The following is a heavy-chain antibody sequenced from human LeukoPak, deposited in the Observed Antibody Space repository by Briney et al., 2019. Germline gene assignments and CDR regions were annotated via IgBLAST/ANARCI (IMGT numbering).Heavy chain of an antibody. Sequence: QSSETLSLTCAVSGGSITGSNWWTWVRQPPGKGLEWIGEIYHSGSTNYNPSLKSRLTISVDKSNNQFSLQLNSMTAADTAVYYCARNAGNSDVDYWGQGILVTVSS. CDR2: IYHSGST. V-gene: IGHV4-4*02. CDR1: GGSITGSNW. CDR3: ARNAGNSDVDY. J-gene: IGHJ4*02. D-gene: IGHD4-23*01.